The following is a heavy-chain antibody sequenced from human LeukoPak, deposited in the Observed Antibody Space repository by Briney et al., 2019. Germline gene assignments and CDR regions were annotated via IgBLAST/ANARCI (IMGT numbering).Heavy chain of an antibody. CDR3: AREKRQYRQLSYSYYYGMDV. Sequence: KPSETLSLTCTVSGGSISTYYWSWIRQPPGKGLEWIGYIYYSGSTDYNPSLKNRVTTSVDTSKNQFSLNLSSVTAADTAVYYCAREKRQYRQLSYSYYYGMDVWGQGTTVTVSS. D-gene: IGHD2-2*01. CDR2: IYYSGST. J-gene: IGHJ6*02. V-gene: IGHV4-59*01. CDR1: GGSISTYY.